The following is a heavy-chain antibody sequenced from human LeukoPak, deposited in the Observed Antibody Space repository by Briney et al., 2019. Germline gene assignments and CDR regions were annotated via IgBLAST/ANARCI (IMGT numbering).Heavy chain of an antibody. D-gene: IGHD2-2*01. CDR3: ARSPPYCSSTSCYAGDY. J-gene: IGHJ4*02. CDR2: ISSSSIYI. Sequence: GGSLRLSCVASGFTISSSTMNWVRQAPGKGLEWVSSISSSSIYIYSADSVKGRFTISRDNAKNSLSLQMNSLRAEDTAVYYCARSPPYCSSTSCYAGDYWGQGTLVTVSS. CDR1: GFTISSST. V-gene: IGHV3-21*01.